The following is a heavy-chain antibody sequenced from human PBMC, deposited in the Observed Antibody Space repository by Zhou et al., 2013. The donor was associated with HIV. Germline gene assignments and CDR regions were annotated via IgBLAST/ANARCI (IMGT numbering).Heavy chain of an antibody. CDR1: GGTFSSYA. CDR3: ARRYCGGDCYYYYYGMDV. CDR2: IIPIFGTP. Sequence: QVQLVQSGAEVKKPGSSVKVSCKASGGTFSSYAISWVRQAPGQGLEWMGGIIPIFGTPNYAQKFQVRVTITADESTSIVYMELSSLRSEDTAVYYCARRYCGGDCYYYYYGMDVWGQGTTVTVSS. D-gene: IGHD2-21*02. V-gene: IGHV1-69*12. J-gene: IGHJ6*02.